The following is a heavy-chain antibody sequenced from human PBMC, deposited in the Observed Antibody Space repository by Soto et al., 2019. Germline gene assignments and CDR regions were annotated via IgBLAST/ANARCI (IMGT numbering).Heavy chain of an antibody. CDR3: ARVVGGYNLYYFDY. J-gene: IGHJ4*02. V-gene: IGHV4-59*01. CDR1: GGSISSYY. D-gene: IGHD5-12*01. CDR2: IYYSWST. Sequence: PSETLSLTCTVSGGSISSYYWSWIRQPPGKGLEWIGYIYYSWSTNYNPSLKSRVTISVDTSKNQFSLKLSSVTAADTAVYYCARVVGGYNLYYFDYWGQGTLVTVSS.